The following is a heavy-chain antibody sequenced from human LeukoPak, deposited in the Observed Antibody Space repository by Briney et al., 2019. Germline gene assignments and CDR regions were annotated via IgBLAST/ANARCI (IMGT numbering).Heavy chain of an antibody. CDR3: AREGGSGSYSSYFDY. CDR1: GFTFSSYA. D-gene: IGHD1-26*01. V-gene: IGHV3-30-3*01. J-gene: IGHJ4*02. Sequence: GRSLRLSCAASGFTFSSYAMHWVRQAPGKGLEWVAVISYDGSNKYYADSVKGRFTISRDNSKNTLYLQMNSLRAEDTAAYYCAREGGSGSYSSYFDYWSQGTLVTVSS. CDR2: ISYDGSNK.